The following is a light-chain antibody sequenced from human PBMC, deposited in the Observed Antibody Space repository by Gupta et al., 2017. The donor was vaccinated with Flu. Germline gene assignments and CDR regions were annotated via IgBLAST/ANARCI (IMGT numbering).Light chain of an antibody. V-gene: IGKV1-33*01. J-gene: IGKJ2*01. Sequence: SLCSSSGERATLTCQASQDISNYLGWYQQKPGKAPRLLIYDASNWATGVPSRFSGSGSGTDFTLTISSLQPEDIAAYYCQHCDHRPLHTFGHGTKLEIK. CDR3: QHCDHRPLHT. CDR2: DAS. CDR1: QDISNY.